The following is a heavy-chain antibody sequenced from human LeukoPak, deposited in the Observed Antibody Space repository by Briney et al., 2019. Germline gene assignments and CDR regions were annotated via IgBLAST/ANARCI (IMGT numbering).Heavy chain of an antibody. D-gene: IGHD3-10*01. CDR2: INHSGST. V-gene: IGHV4-34*01. J-gene: IGHJ6*03. CDR3: ARLKRLASITTVRGGDYMDV. Sequence: PSETLSLTCAVYGGSFSGYYWSWIRQPPGKGLEWIGEINHSGSTNYNPSLKSRVTISVDTSKNQFSLKLSSVTAADTAVYYCARLKRLASITTVRGGDYMDVWGKGTTVTISS. CDR1: GGSFSGYY.